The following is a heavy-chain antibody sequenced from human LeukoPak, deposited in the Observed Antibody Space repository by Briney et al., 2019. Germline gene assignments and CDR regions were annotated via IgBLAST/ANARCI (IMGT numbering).Heavy chain of an antibody. D-gene: IGHD3-22*01. Sequence: SETLSLTCTVSGGSISSYYWSWIRQPPGKGLEWIGYIYYSGSTNYNPSLKSRVTISVDTSKNQFSLKLNSVTAADTAVYYCAASPPDYYDSGGYYYYWGQGTLVTVSS. J-gene: IGHJ4*02. CDR1: GGSISSYY. CDR3: AASPPDYYDSGGYYYY. CDR2: IYYSGST. V-gene: IGHV4-59*01.